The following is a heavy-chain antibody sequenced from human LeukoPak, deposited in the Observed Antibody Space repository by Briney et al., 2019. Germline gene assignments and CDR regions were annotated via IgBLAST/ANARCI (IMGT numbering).Heavy chain of an antibody. V-gene: IGHV3-74*01. CDR2: INYDGTTT. J-gene: IGHJ4*02. CDR3: GRGRPRGYSGYVIDY. Sequence: GGSLRLSCAASGFNFCSYWMRWVPQAPGKGLVWILRINYDGTTTSYADSVKGRFTISRGNAKNTLYLQMNSLRAEDTAAFYCGRGRPRGYSGYVIDYWGQGTPITVSS. CDR1: GFNFCSYW. D-gene: IGHD5-12*01.